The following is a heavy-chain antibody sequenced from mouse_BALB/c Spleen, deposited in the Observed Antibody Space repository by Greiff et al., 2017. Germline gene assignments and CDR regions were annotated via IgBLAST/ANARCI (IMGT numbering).Heavy chain of an antibody. D-gene: IGHD1-1*01. V-gene: IGHV14-1*02. CDR3: ASPLLRSQGVFDY. Sequence: EVQLQQSGAELVRPGALVKLSCKASGFNIKDYYMHWVKQRPEQGLEWIGWIDPENGNTIYDPKFQGKASITADTSSNTAYLQLSSLTSEDTAVYYCASPLLRSQGVFDYWGQGTTLTVSS. CDR2: IDPENGNT. CDR1: GFNIKDYY. J-gene: IGHJ2*01.